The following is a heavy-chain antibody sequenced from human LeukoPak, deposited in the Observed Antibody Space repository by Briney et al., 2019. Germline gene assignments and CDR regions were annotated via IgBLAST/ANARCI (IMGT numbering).Heavy chain of an antibody. J-gene: IGHJ4*02. CDR3: AKSRYCSSTSCYRPFDY. Sequence: GGSLRLSCAASGFTFSSYGMHWVRQAPGKGLEWVAFIRYDGSNKYYADSVKGRFTISRDNSKNTLYLQMNSLRAEDTAVYYCAKSRYCSSTSCYRPFDYWGQGTLVTVSS. V-gene: IGHV3-30*02. CDR2: IRYDGSNK. D-gene: IGHD2-2*01. CDR1: GFTFSSYG.